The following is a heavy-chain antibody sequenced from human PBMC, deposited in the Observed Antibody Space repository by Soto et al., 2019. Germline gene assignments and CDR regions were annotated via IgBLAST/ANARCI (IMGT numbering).Heavy chain of an antibody. J-gene: IGHJ4*02. V-gene: IGHV5-51*01. CDR2: IYPGDSET. CDR1: GYSFTSYW. CDR3: ARLGFPGAIYFDS. Sequence: GESLKISCKGSGYSFTSYWIGWVRPMPGKGLEWMGIIYPGDSETKYSPDFEGQVTISADRSANTAYLQWRSLRASDTAMYYCARLGFPGAIYFDSWGLGTLVTVSS.